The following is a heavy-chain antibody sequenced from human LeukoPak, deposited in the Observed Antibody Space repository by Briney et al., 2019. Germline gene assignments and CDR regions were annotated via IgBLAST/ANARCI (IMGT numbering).Heavy chain of an antibody. CDR1: GFTFSSYS. V-gene: IGHV3-21*01. D-gene: IGHD6-19*01. CDR3: ARGEIAVAGTIDY. CDR2: ISSSSSYI. J-gene: IGHJ4*02. Sequence: GGSLRLSCAASGFTFSSYSMNWVRQAPGKGLEWVSSISSSSSYIYYADSVKGRFTISRDNAKNSLYLQMNSLRAEDTAVYHCARGEIAVAGTIDYWGQGTLVTVSS.